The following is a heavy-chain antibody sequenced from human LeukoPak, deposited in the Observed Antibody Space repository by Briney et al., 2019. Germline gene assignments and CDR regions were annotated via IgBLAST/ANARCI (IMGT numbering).Heavy chain of an antibody. J-gene: IGHJ4*02. CDR2: ISSNGYI. D-gene: IGHD5-18*01. CDR1: GFSFSTYT. V-gene: IGHV3-21*01. CDR3: ARGTRGFTYGLDY. Sequence: GGSLRLSCAASGFSFSTYTMTWVRQAPGKGLEWVSSISSNGYIYYADSLKGRFTISRDSAENSLYLQMSSLRVEDTALYCCARGTRGFTYGLDYWGQGTLVTVSS.